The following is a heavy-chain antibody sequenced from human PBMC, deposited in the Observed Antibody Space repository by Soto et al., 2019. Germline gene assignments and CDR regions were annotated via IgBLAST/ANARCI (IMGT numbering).Heavy chain of an antibody. CDR1: GGSISSGGYS. Sequence: KSSETLSLTCAVSGGSISSGGYSWSWIRQPPGKGLEWIGYIYHSGSTYYNPSLKSRVTISVDRSKNQFSLKLSSVTAADTAVYYCARVLPPGIAARWWRFDPWGQGTLVTVSS. D-gene: IGHD6-6*01. V-gene: IGHV4-30-2*01. J-gene: IGHJ5*02. CDR2: IYHSGST. CDR3: ARVLPPGIAARWWRFDP.